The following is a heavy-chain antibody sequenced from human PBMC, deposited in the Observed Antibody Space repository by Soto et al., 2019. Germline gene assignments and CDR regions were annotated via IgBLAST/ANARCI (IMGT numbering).Heavy chain of an antibody. CDR2: INAGNGNT. D-gene: IGHD6-13*01. V-gene: IGHV1-3*01. Sequence: ASVKVSCKASGYTLTSYAVRWVRQAPGQRLEWMGWINAGNGNTKYSQKFQGRVTITRDTSASTAYMELSSLRSEDTAVYYCARGIAAAGPDYWGQGTLLTVSS. CDR3: ARGIAAAGPDY. CDR1: GYTLTSYA. J-gene: IGHJ4*02.